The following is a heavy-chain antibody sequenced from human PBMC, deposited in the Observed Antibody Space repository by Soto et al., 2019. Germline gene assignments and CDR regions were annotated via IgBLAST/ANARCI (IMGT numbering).Heavy chain of an antibody. J-gene: IGHJ3*02. D-gene: IGHD2-2*01. Sequence: EVQLVESGGGLVKPGGSLRLSCAASGFTFSSYSMNWVRQAPGKGLEWVSSISSSSSYIYYADSVKGRFTISRDNAKNSLYLQMNSLRAEDTAVYYCARELDSSTSSPVAFDIWGQGTMVTVSS. CDR3: ARELDSSTSSPVAFDI. CDR2: ISSSSSYI. V-gene: IGHV3-21*01. CDR1: GFTFSSYS.